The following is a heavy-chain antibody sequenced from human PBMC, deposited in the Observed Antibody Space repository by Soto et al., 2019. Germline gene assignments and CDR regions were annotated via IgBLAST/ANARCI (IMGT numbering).Heavy chain of an antibody. V-gene: IGHV4-34*01. CDR3: ARPSGWYYYGMDV. CDR1: GGSFSGYY. CDR2: INHSGST. D-gene: IGHD6-19*01. J-gene: IGHJ6*02. Sequence: PSETLSLTCAVYGGSFSGYYLSWIRQPPGKGLEWIGEINHSGSTNYNPSLKSRVTISVDTSKNQFSLKLSSVTAADTAVYYCARPSGWYYYGMDVWGQGTTVTVSS.